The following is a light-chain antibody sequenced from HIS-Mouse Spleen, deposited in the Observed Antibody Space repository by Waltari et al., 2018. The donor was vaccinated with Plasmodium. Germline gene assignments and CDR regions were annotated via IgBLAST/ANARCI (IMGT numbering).Light chain of an antibody. CDR2: RKN. J-gene: IGLJ3*02. Sequence: QSVLTQPPSASGTPGQRVTISCSGSSSNIGSNYVYWYQQLPGTAPKLLIYRKNPRPSGCPDRFSGSKSGTSASLAISGLRSEDEADYYCAAWDDSLSGRVFGGGTKLTVL. V-gene: IGLV1-47*01. CDR3: AAWDDSLSGRV. CDR1: SSNIGSNY.